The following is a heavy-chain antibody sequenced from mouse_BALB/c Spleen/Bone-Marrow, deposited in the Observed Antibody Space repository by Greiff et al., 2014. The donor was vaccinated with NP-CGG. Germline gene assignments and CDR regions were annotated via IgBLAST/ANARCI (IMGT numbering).Heavy chain of an antibody. CDR3: ARRDYRYDVGPFDY. CDR2: INPGSGIT. V-gene: IGHV1-54*01. Sequence: VQLQQSGAELVRPGTSVKVSCKASGYAFTNFWIEWVKERPGQGLEWIGVINPGSGITNYNERFKGKATLTAGKSSSTAYMQLSSLTSDDSAVYFCARRDYRYDVGPFDYWGQGTTLAVSS. CDR1: GYAFTNFW. D-gene: IGHD2-14*01. J-gene: IGHJ2*01.